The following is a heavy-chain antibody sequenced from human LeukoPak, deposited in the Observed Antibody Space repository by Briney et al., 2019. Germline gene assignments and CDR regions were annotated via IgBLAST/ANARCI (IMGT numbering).Heavy chain of an antibody. J-gene: IGHJ6*03. D-gene: IGHD6-13*01. Sequence: GGSLRLSCAASGFTFSSYWMSWVRQAPGKGLEWVANIKQDGSEKYYVDSVKGRFTISRDNAKNSLYLQMNSLRAEDTAVYYCVRSSSSWLDYYYYYMDVWGKGTTVTISS. CDR3: VRSSSSWLDYYYYYMDV. CDR1: GFTFSSYW. CDR2: IKQDGSEK. V-gene: IGHV3-7*01.